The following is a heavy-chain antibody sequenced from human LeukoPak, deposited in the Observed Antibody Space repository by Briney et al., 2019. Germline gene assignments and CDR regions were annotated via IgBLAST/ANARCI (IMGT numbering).Heavy chain of an antibody. J-gene: IGHJ4*02. V-gene: IGHV3-53*01. Sequence: GGSLRLSCAASGFDFSSNWMHWVRQAPGQGLDWVSVIYSDDSTYYADSVKGRFTISRDNSKNTLNLQMNSLRAEDTAVYYCASRPRDAAALDYWGQGTLVTVSS. CDR2: IYSDDST. CDR1: GFDFSSNW. D-gene: IGHD6-13*01. CDR3: ASRPRDAAALDY.